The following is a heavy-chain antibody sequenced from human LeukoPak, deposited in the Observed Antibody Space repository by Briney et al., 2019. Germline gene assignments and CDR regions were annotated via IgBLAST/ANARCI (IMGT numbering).Heavy chain of an antibody. Sequence: ASETLSLTCTVSGGSISSYYWSWIRQPAGKGLEWIGRIYTSGSTNYNPSLKSRVTMSVDTSKNQFSLKLTSVTAADTAVYYCARLVVITTFDRFDPWGQGTLVSVSS. CDR3: ARLVVITTFDRFDP. D-gene: IGHD3-22*01. J-gene: IGHJ5*02. CDR1: GGSISSYY. V-gene: IGHV4-4*07. CDR2: IYTSGST.